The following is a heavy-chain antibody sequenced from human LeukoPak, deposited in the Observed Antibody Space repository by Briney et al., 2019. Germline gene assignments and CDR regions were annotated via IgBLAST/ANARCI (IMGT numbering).Heavy chain of an antibody. Sequence: SETLSLTCTVSGGSISSYYWSWIRQPPGKGLEWIGYIYYSGSTNYNPSLKSRVTISVDTSKNQFSLKLSSVTAADTAVYYCASADSSGLNYFDYWGQGTLVTVSS. CDR3: ASADSSGLNYFDY. J-gene: IGHJ4*02. CDR1: GGSISSYY. D-gene: IGHD3-22*01. V-gene: IGHV4-59*01. CDR2: IYYSGST.